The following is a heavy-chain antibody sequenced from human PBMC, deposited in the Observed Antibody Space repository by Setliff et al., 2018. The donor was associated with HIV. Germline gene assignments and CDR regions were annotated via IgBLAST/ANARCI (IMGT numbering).Heavy chain of an antibody. CDR3: AKPFGSDGSRQLDS. D-gene: IGHD2-15*01. CDR1: GYTFTSYD. Sequence: ASVKVSCKASGYTFTSYDINWVRQATGQGLEWMGWMNPESGNTGYAQKFQGRVTMTRNTSISTAYMELSSLRSDDTAIYYCAKPFGSDGSRQLDSWGQGTLVTVSS. J-gene: IGHJ4*02. CDR2: MNPESGNT. V-gene: IGHV1-8*01.